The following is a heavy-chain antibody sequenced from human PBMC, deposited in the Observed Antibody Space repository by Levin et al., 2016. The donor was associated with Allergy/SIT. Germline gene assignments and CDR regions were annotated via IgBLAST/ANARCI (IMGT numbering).Heavy chain of an antibody. Sequence: GGSLRLSCAASGFTFGNYAMSWVRQAPGKGLEWVSSISGTSAYIYYADSVKGRFIISRDNSKNTVYLQMSGLRAEDTAKYFCKVTGDPTRDYWGQGTRVTVSS. D-gene: IGHD7-27*01. CDR2: ISGTSAYI. CDR3: KVTGDPTRDY. V-gene: IGHV3-23*01. J-gene: IGHJ4*02. CDR1: GFTFGNYA.